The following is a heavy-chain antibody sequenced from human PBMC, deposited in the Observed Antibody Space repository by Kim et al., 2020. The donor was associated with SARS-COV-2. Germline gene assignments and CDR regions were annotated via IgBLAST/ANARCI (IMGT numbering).Heavy chain of an antibody. CDR2: INPSGGST. CDR1: GYTFTSYY. D-gene: IGHD5-18*01. CDR3: AREGGKYRYGFGSWFDP. Sequence: ASVKVSCKASGYTFTSYYMHWVRQAPGQGLEWMGIINPSGGSTSYAQKFQGRVTMTRDTTTSTVHMELSSLRTEDTAVYYCAREGGKYRYGFGSWFDPWGQGTLVTVSS. J-gene: IGHJ5*02. V-gene: IGHV1-46*01.